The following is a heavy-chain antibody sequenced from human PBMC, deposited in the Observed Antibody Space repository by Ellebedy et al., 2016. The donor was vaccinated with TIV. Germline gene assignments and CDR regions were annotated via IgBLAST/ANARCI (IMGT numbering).Heavy chain of an antibody. Sequence: GGSLRLXXAASDFIFNTYTMNWVRQAPGQGLEFLSYISENSDTTHYAASVRGRFTISRDNARTSLYLQMNSLRVDDTALYYCARDRIGPNWYTTFDQWGQGTLVTVSS. J-gene: IGHJ4*02. D-gene: IGHD2-2*02. V-gene: IGHV3-48*04. CDR2: ISENSDTT. CDR1: DFIFNTYT. CDR3: ARDRIGPNWYTTFDQ.